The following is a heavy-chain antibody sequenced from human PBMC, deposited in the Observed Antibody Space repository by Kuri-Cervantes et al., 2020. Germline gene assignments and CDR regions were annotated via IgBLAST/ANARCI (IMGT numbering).Heavy chain of an antibody. V-gene: IGHV4-34*01. CDR3: ARGLNYGNSPFDY. CDR1: GGSFSGYY. CDR2: INHSGST. D-gene: IGHD4-23*01. J-gene: IGHJ4*02. Sequence: SETLSLTCAVYGGSFSGYYWSWIRQPPGEGLEWIGEINHSGSTNYNPSLKSRVTISVDTSKNQFSLKLSPVTAADTAVYYCARGLNYGNSPFDYWGQGTLVTVSS.